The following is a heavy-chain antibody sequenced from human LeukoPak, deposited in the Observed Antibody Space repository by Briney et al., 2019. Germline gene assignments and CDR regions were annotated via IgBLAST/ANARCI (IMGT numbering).Heavy chain of an antibody. CDR1: GGSISSYY. CDR2: IYYSGST. J-gene: IGHJ5*02. CDR3: ARAYSSSLNWFDP. D-gene: IGHD6-6*01. V-gene: IGHV4-59*01. Sequence: SETLSLTCTVSGGSISSYYWSWIRQPPGKGLEWIGYIYYSGSTNYNPSLKSRVTISVDTSKNQFSLKLSSVTAADTAVYYCARAYSSSLNWFDPWGQGTLVTVSS.